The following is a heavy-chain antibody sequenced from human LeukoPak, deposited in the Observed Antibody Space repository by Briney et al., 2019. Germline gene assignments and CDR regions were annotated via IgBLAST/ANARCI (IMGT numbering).Heavy chain of an antibody. CDR3: ARDTRGYSYASRWYFDL. CDR1: GFTFSSYW. CDR2: INQDGSEK. Sequence: GGSLRLSCAASGFTFSSYWMSWVRQAPGKGLEWVANINQDGSEKYYVDSVKGRFTISRDNAKNSLYLQMNSLRAEDTAVYYCARDTRGYSYASRWYFDLWGRGTLATVSS. V-gene: IGHV3-7*01. J-gene: IGHJ2*01. D-gene: IGHD5-18*01.